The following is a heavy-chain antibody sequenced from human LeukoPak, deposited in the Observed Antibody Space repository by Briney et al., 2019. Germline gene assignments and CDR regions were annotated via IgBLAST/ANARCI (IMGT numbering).Heavy chain of an antibody. D-gene: IGHD3-22*01. Sequence: SETLSLTCTVSGGSISSSSYYWGWIRQPPGKGLEWIGSIYYSGSTYYNPSLKSRVTISVDTSKNQFSLKLSSVTAADTAVYYCARDFFVPYYYDSSGYYPNWFDPWGQGTLVTVSS. CDR1: GGSISSSSYY. CDR2: IYYSGST. J-gene: IGHJ5*02. CDR3: ARDFFVPYYYDSSGYYPNWFDP. V-gene: IGHV4-39*07.